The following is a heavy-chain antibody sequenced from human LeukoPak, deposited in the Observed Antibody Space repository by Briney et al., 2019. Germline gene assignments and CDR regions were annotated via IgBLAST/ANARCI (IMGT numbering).Heavy chain of an antibody. D-gene: IGHD6-6*01. CDR2: IIPIFGTA. V-gene: IGHV1-69*01. J-gene: IGHJ4*02. CDR3: ASSSSSHYYFDY. Sequence: SVKVSCKASGGTFSSYAISRVRQAPGQGLEWMGGIIPIFGTANYAQKFQGRVTITADESTSTAYMELSSLRSEDTAVYYCASSSSSHYYFDYWGQGTLVTLSS. CDR1: GGTFSSYA.